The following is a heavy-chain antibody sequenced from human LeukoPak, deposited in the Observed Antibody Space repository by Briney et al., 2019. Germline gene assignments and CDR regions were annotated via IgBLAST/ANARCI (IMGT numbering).Heavy chain of an antibody. CDR2: IYYDGST. V-gene: IGHV4-59*08. Sequence: SETLSLTCTVSGGSIRSYYWSWIRQPTGKGLEWLGYIYYDGSTKYNPSLKSRVTLSVDTSNNQLSLTLRSVTAADTALYYCARHDYGDFGYFDYWGQGTLVTVSS. D-gene: IGHD4-17*01. CDR1: GGSIRSYY. J-gene: IGHJ4*02. CDR3: ARHDYGDFGYFDY.